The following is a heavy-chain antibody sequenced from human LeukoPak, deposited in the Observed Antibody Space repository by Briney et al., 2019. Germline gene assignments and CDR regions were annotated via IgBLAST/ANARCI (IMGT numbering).Heavy chain of an antibody. CDR3: ARPYYYDSSGWDHAFDI. J-gene: IGHJ3*02. CDR2: IYSGGST. Sequence: PGGSLRLSCTYSGFTSRFLGMSWIRQAPGKGLEWVSVIYSGGSTYYADSVKGRFTISRDNTKNTLYLQMNSLRAEDTAVYYCARPYYYDSSGWDHAFDIWGQGTMVTVSS. CDR1: GFTSRFLG. V-gene: IGHV3-66*04. D-gene: IGHD3-22*01.